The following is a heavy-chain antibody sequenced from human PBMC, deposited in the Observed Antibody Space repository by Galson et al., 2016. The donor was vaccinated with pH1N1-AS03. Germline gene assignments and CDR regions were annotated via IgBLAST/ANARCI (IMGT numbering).Heavy chain of an antibody. Sequence: SVKVSCKASGGTFSGYAISWVRRAPGQGLEWMGGVVPVYGTANYAQKFQGRVKITADDSTSTAYLELSSLRSEDTAIYYGARVPCLSTSCFKGPFDYWGQGTLVTVSS. CDR1: GGTFSGYA. D-gene: IGHD2-2*01. CDR2: VVPVYGTA. CDR3: ARVPCLSTSCFKGPFDY. V-gene: IGHV1-69*13. J-gene: IGHJ4*02.